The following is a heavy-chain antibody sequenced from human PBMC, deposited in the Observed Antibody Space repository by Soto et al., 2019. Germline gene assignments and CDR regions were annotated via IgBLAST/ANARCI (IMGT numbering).Heavy chain of an antibody. V-gene: IGHV4-4*07. Sequence: SETLSLPCPVSGSSISGFYWSWIRKSAGKGLEWIGRIYATGTTDYNPSLKSQVMMSVDTSKKQFSLKLRSVTAADTAVYYCVRDGTKTLRDWFDPWGQGISVTVSS. CDR2: IYATGTT. J-gene: IGHJ5*02. CDR3: VRDGTKTLRDWFDP. D-gene: IGHD1-1*01. CDR1: GSSISGFY.